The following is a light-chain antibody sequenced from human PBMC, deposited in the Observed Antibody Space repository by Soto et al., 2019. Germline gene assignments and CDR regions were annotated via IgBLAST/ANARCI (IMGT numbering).Light chain of an antibody. CDR3: QQYGDSPKT. J-gene: IGKJ5*01. CDR1: QSVRSSY. Sequence: ENVLTQAPGTLSLSPEERATLSCRASQSVRSSYLAWYQQKPGQAPRLLLYGASSRATGIPDRFSGSGSGTDFTLTIDRLEPEDFAVYYCQQYGDSPKTFGQGTRLEI. V-gene: IGKV3-20*01. CDR2: GAS.